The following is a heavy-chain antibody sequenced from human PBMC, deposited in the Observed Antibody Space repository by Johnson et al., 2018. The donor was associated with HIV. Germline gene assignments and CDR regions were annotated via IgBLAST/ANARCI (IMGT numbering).Heavy chain of an antibody. CDR3: TGGWYNLSAFDI. CDR1: GFTFSSYW. Sequence: VQLVESGGGLVQPGGSLRLSCAASGFTFSSYWMSWVRQAPGKGLEWVANIKQEGSEKYYVDSVKGRFTISRYNAKNSLYLQMNSMRAEDTAVDYCTGGWYNLSAFDIWGQGTMVTVSS. D-gene: IGHD6-13*01. CDR2: IKQEGSEK. V-gene: IGHV3-7*04. J-gene: IGHJ3*02.